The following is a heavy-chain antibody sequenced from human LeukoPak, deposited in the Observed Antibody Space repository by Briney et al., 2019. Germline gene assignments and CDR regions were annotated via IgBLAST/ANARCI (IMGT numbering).Heavy chain of an antibody. V-gene: IGHV1-2*02. D-gene: IGHD3-3*01. Sequence: ASVKVSCKASGYTFTDYYIHWVRQAPGQGLEWMGWINPKSGGTKYAQKFQGRVTMTRDTSISLDYMELSRLRSDDTAVYYCARDTARITIFGVAKYMDVWGKGTTVTVSS. CDR1: GYTFTDYY. CDR2: INPKSGGT. CDR3: ARDTARITIFGVAKYMDV. J-gene: IGHJ6*03.